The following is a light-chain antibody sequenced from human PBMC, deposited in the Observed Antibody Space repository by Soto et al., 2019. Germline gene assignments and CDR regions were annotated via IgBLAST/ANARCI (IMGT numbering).Light chain of an antibody. Sequence: EIVLTQSPGTLSLSLGESATLSCTASQRVGRNYLAWFQKKPGQAPRLLIHTASGRATGIPDRFSGSGSGTDFTLTVSRLEPEDLAVYYCHQYASAPLTFGGGTKVDIK. J-gene: IGKJ4*01. CDR1: QRVGRNY. CDR2: TAS. V-gene: IGKV3-20*01. CDR3: HQYASAPLT.